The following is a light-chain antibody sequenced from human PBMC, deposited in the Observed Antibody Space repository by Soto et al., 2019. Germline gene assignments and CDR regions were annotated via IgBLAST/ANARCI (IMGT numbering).Light chain of an antibody. CDR3: QQYYLWPWT. CDR2: GAS. Sequence: EIVMTQSPATLSVSPGERATLSCRASQSVNSNLAWYQQRPGQAPRLLIHGASTRAPGIPAGFSGSGSGTEFTLPISSLQSEDFAVYYCQQYYLWPWTFGQGTRVQIK. V-gene: IGKV3-15*01. CDR1: QSVNSN. J-gene: IGKJ1*01.